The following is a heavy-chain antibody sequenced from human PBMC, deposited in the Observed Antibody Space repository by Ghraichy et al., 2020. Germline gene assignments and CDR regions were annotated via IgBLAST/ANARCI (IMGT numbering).Heavy chain of an antibody. V-gene: IGHV3-21*01. CDR2: ISSSSSYI. Sequence: GGSLRLSCAASGFTFSSYSMNWVRQAPGKGLEWVSSISSSSSYIYYADSVKGRFTISRDNAKNSLYLQMNSLRAEDTAVYYCARDGAVASHINWFDPWGQGTLVTVSS. J-gene: IGHJ5*02. CDR3: ARDGAVASHINWFDP. D-gene: IGHD6-19*01. CDR1: GFTFSSYS.